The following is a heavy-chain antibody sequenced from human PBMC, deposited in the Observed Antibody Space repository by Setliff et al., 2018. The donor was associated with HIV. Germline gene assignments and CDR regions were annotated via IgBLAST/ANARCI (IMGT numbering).Heavy chain of an antibody. D-gene: IGHD3-3*01. V-gene: IGHV4-59*12. CDR3: ARGSTIFGRFG. CDR2: IYYTGTT. Sequence: SETLSLTCTVSHDSISRDYYWAWIRQPPGKGLEWIGYIYYTGTTDYSPSFKSRVTISLDTSKNQFYLKLSSVTAADTAVYYCARGSTIFGRFGWGQGTLVTVSS. CDR1: HDSISRDYY. J-gene: IGHJ4*02.